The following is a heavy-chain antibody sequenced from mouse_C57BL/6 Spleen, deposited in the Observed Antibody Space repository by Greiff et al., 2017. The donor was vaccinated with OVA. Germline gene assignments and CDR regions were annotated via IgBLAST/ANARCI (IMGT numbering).Heavy chain of an antibody. Sequence: QVTLKESGPGILQSSQTLSLTCSFSGFSLSTSGMGVSWLRQPSGMGLEWLAHIYWDDDKRYNPSMKSRPTISKDTSRNQVFLKITSVDTADTATYYCAQRRDYYGLFDYWGQGTTLTVSS. CDR1: GFSLSTSGMG. CDR3: AQRRDYYGLFDY. J-gene: IGHJ2*01. V-gene: IGHV8-12*01. D-gene: IGHD1-1*01. CDR2: IYWDDDK.